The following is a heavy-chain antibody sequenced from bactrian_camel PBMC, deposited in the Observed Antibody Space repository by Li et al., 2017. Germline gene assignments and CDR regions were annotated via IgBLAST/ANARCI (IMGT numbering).Heavy chain of an antibody. D-gene: IGHD7*01. CDR3: GAEGGGCYFGPAANWLTFTD. Sequence: HVQLVESGGGTVQTGGSLTLSCVVSGYGFSDLCLAWFRQAPGKEREPVAHIDSNGVTKYADSVKGRFTVSQDNAKITLYLQMNSLEPEDTARYYCGAEGGGCYFGPAANWLTFTDWGQGTQVTFS. CDR2: IDSNGVT. V-gene: IGHV3S53*01. J-gene: IGHJ4*01. CDR1: GYGFSDLC.